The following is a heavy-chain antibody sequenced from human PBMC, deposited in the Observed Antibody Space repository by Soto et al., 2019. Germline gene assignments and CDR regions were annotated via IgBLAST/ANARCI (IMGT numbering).Heavy chain of an antibody. D-gene: IGHD6-13*01. CDR3: ARGRYSSSWYGEYFQH. CDR2: INHSGST. Sequence: QVQLQQWGAGLLKPSETLSLTCAVYGGSFSGYYWSWIRQPPGKGLEWIGEINHSGSTNHNPSLKSRVTISVDTSKNQFSLKLSSVTAADTAVYYCARGRYSSSWYGEYFQHWGQGTLVTVSS. V-gene: IGHV4-34*01. CDR1: GGSFSGYY. J-gene: IGHJ1*01.